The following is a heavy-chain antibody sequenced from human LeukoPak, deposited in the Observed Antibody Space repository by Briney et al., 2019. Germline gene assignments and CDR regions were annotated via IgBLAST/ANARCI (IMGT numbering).Heavy chain of an antibody. CDR2: VYYSGST. J-gene: IGHJ4*02. D-gene: IGHD3-22*01. CDR3: ARDEHNYYDSSGYDY. V-gene: IGHV4-59*01. Sequence: SETLSLTCTVSGGSISSYYWSWIRQPPGKGLERIGYVYYSGSTDYNPSLKSRVTISVDTSKNQFSLKVRSVTAADTAVYYCARDEHNYYDSSGYDYWGQGILVTVSS. CDR1: GGSISSYY.